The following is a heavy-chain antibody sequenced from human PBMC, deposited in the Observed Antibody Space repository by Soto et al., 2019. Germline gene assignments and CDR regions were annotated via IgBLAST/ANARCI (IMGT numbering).Heavy chain of an antibody. Sequence: GGSLRLSCAGSGFTFSGYWMHWVRQSPGKGLVWVSRINGDGTTTAYADSVRGRFTISRDNSKNTLYLQMSSLRAEDTAVYYCPHCSGDSCHGGYFGMDVWGQGTTVTVSS. CDR3: PHCSGDSCHGGYFGMDV. V-gene: IGHV3-74*01. CDR1: GFTFSGYW. CDR2: INGDGTTT. J-gene: IGHJ6*02. D-gene: IGHD2-15*01.